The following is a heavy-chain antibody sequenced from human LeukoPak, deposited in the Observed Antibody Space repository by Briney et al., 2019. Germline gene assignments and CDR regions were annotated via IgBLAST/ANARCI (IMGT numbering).Heavy chain of an antibody. Sequence: GRSLRLSCAASGFTFSSYGMHWVRQAPGKGLEWVAFIRYDGSNKYYADSVKGRFTISRDNSKNTLYLQKNSLRAEDTAVYYCAKGGYGAPFDYWGQGTLVTVSS. CDR3: AKGGYGAPFDY. CDR1: GFTFSSYG. CDR2: IRYDGSNK. D-gene: IGHD5-12*01. J-gene: IGHJ4*02. V-gene: IGHV3-30*02.